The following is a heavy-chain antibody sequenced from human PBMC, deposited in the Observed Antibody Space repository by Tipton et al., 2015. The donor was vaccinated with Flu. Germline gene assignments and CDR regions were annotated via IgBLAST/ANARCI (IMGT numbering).Heavy chain of an antibody. D-gene: IGHD1-26*01. Sequence: TLSLTCAVYGGSFSGYYWSWIRQPPGKGLEWIGEINHSGSTNYSPSLKSRVTISVDTFKNQFSLKLSSVTAADTAVYYCARYGTYDGSRYFQHWGQGTLVTVSS. CDR3: ARYGTYDGSRYFQH. CDR2: INHSGST. V-gene: IGHV4-34*01. CDR1: GGSFSGYY. J-gene: IGHJ1*01.